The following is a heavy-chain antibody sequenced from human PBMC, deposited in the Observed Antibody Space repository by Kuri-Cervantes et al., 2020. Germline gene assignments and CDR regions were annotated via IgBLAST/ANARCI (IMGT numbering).Heavy chain of an antibody. CDR2: ISYDGSNK. CDR1: GFTFSSYA. D-gene: IGHD3-10*01. V-gene: IGHV3-30-3*01. Sequence: GGSLRLSCAASGFTFSSYAMHWVRQAPGKGLEWVAVISYDGSNKYYADSVKGRFTISRDNSNNTLYLQMNSLRPEDTAVYFCAKDQLSGIVVSIDYWGQGTLVTVSS. CDR3: AKDQLSGIVVSIDY. J-gene: IGHJ4*02.